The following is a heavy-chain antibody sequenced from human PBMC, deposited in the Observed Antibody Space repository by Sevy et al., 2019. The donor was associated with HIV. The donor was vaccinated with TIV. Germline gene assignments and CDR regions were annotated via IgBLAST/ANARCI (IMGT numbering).Heavy chain of an antibody. CDR1: GFTIRTYN. V-gene: IGHV3-21*01. J-gene: IGHJ6*02. Sequence: GGSLRLSCAASGFTIRTYNMNWVRQAPGKGLEWVSSISSSSTYIYYADSVKGRFTISRDNAKNSLYLQMSSLRAEDTVVYYCAGDLVIPATTDYFYYGMDVWGQWTTVTVPS. CDR3: AGDLVIPATTDYFYYGMDV. D-gene: IGHD2-15*01. CDR2: ISSSSTYI.